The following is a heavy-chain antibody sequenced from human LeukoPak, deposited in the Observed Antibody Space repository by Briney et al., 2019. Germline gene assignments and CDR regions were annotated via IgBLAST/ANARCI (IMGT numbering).Heavy chain of an antibody. V-gene: IGHV3-23*01. CDR3: ANGNRCTSPNCLGYYYFYMDV. CDR2: FSGSGGTT. J-gene: IGHJ6*03. Sequence: PGGSLRLYCAASGFTFSSYAMNWVRQAPGRGLEWVSGFSGSGGTTYYADSVKGRFTISRDNSKNTLHLQMNSLRAEDTAVYYCANGNRCTSPNCLGYYYFYMDVWGKGTTVTVSS. CDR1: GFTFSSYA. D-gene: IGHD2-8*01.